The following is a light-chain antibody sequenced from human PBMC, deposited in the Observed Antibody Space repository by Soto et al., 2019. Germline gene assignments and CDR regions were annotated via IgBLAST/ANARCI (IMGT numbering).Light chain of an antibody. Sequence: EIQVTQCPSTLSASLGDRVTITCRASQSISGLLAWYQQKPGKAPKLLIYDASSLESGVPSRFSGSGSGTDFTLTISSLQPEDVAAYYCQKYNSAPLTFGGGTKVDIK. J-gene: IGKJ4*01. CDR2: DAS. CDR1: QSISGL. CDR3: QKYNSAPLT. V-gene: IGKV1-5*01.